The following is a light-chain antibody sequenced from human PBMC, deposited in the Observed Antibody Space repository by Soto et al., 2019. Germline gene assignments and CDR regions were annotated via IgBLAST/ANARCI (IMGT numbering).Light chain of an antibody. J-gene: IGKJ1*01. V-gene: IGKV1-5*01. CDR1: QTINNW. Sequence: IQMTQSPSTLSASVGDRVTITCRASQTINNWLAWYQQKPGKAPKLLIYDASTLESGVPSRFSGGASGTEFTRTISSLQPDDFATYYCQQYPSYLWRFGQGTKVEIK. CDR2: DAS. CDR3: QQYPSYLWR.